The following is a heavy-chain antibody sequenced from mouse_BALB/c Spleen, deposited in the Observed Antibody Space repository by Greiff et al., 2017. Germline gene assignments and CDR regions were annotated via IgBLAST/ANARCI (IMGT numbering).Heavy chain of an antibody. CDR3: ASDYGNYVYAMDY. V-gene: IGHV2-2*02. D-gene: IGHD2-1*01. CDR1: GFSLTSYG. Sequence: VKLVESGPGLVQPSQSLSITCTVSGFSLTSYGVHWVRQSPGKGLEWLGVIWSGGSTDYNAAFISRLSISKDNSKSQVFFKMNSLQANDTAIYYCASDYGNYVYAMDYWGQGTSVTVSS. J-gene: IGHJ4*01. CDR2: IWSGGST.